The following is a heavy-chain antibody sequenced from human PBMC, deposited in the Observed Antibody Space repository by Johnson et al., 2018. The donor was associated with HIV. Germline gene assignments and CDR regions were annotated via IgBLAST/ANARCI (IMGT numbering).Heavy chain of an antibody. D-gene: IGHD5-12*01. J-gene: IGHJ3*02. Sequence: VQLVESGGGLVQPGRSLRLSCAASGFTFDDYAMHWVRQAPGKGLEWVSGLSWNSGSIGYADSVKGRFTISRDNAKNSLYLQMNSLRAEDTAVYFCARGYSSNFDIWGQGTIVTVSS. CDR1: GFTFDDYA. CDR2: LSWNSGSI. V-gene: IGHV3-9*01. CDR3: ARGYSSNFDI.